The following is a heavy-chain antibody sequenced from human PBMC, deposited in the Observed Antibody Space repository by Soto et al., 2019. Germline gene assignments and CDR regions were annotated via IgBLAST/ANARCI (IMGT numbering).Heavy chain of an antibody. CDR1: GFTFSSYG. J-gene: IGHJ6*02. CDR2: ISYDGSNK. Sequence: QVQLVESGGGVVQPGRSLRLSCAASGFTFSSYGMHWVRQAPGKGLEWVAVISYDGSNKYYADSVKGRFTISRDNSKNXRXLXXNSLRAEGTAVYYCAKGPAIVLVPAAMNYYYGMDVWGQGTTVTVSS. V-gene: IGHV3-30*18. CDR3: AKGPAIVLVPAAMNYYYGMDV. D-gene: IGHD2-2*01.